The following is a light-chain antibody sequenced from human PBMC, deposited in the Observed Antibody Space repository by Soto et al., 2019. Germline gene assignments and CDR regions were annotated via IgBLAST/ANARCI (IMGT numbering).Light chain of an antibody. Sequence: QSALTQPASVSWSPGQSITISCTGTSSDVGGYNYVSWYQQHPGKAPELMIYEVSNRPSGVSNRFSGSKSGNTASLTISGLQAEDEADYYCSSYTSSSIDYVFGTGTKLTVL. CDR2: EVS. J-gene: IGLJ1*01. CDR1: SSDVGGYNY. CDR3: SSYTSSSIDYV. V-gene: IGLV2-14*01.